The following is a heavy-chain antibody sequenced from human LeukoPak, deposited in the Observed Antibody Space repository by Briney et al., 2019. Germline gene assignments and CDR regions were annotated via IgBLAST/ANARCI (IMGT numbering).Heavy chain of an antibody. Sequence: EASVKVSCKASGYTFTGYYMHWVRQAPGQGLEWMGIINPSGGSTSYAQKFQGRVTMTRDTSTSTAYMELSSLRSEDTAVYYCARATGYSGYGPLFDYWGQGTLVTVSS. CDR1: GYTFTGYY. V-gene: IGHV1-46*01. CDR2: INPSGGST. CDR3: ARATGYSGYGPLFDY. J-gene: IGHJ4*02. D-gene: IGHD5-12*01.